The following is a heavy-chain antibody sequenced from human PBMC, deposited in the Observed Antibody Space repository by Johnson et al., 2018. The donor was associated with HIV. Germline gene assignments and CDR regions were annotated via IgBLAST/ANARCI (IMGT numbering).Heavy chain of an antibody. V-gene: IGHV3-33*06. D-gene: IGHD4-23*01. CDR1: GFTFSSYG. CDR3: AKSPAKDHGGNSGAFAI. CDR2: IWYDGNNK. J-gene: IGHJ3*02. Sequence: QVHLVESGGGVVQPGRSLRLSCAASGFTFSSYGMHWVRQTPGKGLQWVAAIWYDGNNKYYADSVNGRFTVSRDNSKNTLYLQMNSLRAEDTAMYYCAKSPAKDHGGNSGAFAIWGQGTMVTVSS.